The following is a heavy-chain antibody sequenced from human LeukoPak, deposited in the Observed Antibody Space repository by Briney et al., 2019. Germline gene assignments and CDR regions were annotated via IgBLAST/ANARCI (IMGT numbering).Heavy chain of an antibody. V-gene: IGHV3-21*01. CDR2: IGPTGTDR. CDR1: GFTFSSCG. J-gene: IGHJ4*02. Sequence: GGSLTPSCPASGFTFSSCGFNWVRQAPGKGLEWVSSIGPTGTDRYYADSVRGRFTISRDNAKNSMYLQMDSLRNEDTAVYYCATETIGRHYDYWGQGTLLTVSS. CDR3: ATETIGRHYDY. D-gene: IGHD1-14*01.